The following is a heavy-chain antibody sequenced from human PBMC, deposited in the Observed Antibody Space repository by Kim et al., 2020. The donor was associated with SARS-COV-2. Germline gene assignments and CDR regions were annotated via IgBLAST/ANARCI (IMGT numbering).Heavy chain of an antibody. CDR3: ARDQPSYDILTGPAFDY. CDR2: ISAYNGNT. J-gene: IGHJ4*02. D-gene: IGHD3-9*01. V-gene: IGHV1-18*04. CDR1: GYTFTSYG. Sequence: ASVKVSCKASGYTFTSYGISWVRQAPGQGLEWMGWISAYNGNTNYAQKLQGRVTMTTDTSTSTAYMELRSLRSDDTAVYDCARDQPSYDILTGPAFDYWGQGTLVTVSS.